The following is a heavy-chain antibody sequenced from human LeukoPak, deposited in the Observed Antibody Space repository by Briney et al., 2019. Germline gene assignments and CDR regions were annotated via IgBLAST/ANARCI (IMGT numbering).Heavy chain of an antibody. V-gene: IGHV4-59*01. Sequence: PSETLSLTCTVSGGSISSYYWSWIRQPPGKGLGWIGYIYYSGSTNYNPSLKSRVTISVDTSKNQFSLKLSSVTAADTAVYYCARSYYDSSGYYPLGDVWGKGTTVTVSS. D-gene: IGHD3-22*01. CDR3: ARSYYDSSGYYPLGDV. CDR2: IYYSGST. J-gene: IGHJ6*04. CDR1: GGSISSYY.